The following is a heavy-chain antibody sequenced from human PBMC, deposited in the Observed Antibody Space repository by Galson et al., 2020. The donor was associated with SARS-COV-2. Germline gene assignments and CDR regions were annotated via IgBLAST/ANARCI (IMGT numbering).Heavy chain of an antibody. J-gene: IGHJ2*01. Sequence: SETLSLTCAVSGGSISSGRYYWSWIRQPAGKALEWIGHVHSSGSTNYNPSLKSRVTISVDTSKNQFSLKLSSVTAADPAVYYCARGLNWYLDLWGRGTLVTVSS. CDR1: GGSISSGRYY. CDR2: VHSSGST. V-gene: IGHV4-61*09. CDR3: ARGLNWYLDL. D-gene: IGHD5-12*01.